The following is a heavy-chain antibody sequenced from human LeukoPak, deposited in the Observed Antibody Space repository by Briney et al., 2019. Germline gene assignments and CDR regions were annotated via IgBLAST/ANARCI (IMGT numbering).Heavy chain of an antibody. CDR1: GFSFSSFW. CDR3: AREGMIFGVFHYMDV. CDR2: IKSDGAGT. J-gene: IGHJ6*03. V-gene: IGHV3-74*01. D-gene: IGHD3-3*01. Sequence: GGSLRLSCAASGFSFSSFWMHWVRQAPGKGLVWVSGIKSDGAGTSYVDSVKGRFTISRDNAKNTLDLQMNSLRAEDTAVYYCAREGMIFGVFHYMDVWGKGTTVSVSS.